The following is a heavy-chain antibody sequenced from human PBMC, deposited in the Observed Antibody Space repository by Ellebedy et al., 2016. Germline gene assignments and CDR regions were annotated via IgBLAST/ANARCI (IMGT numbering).Heavy chain of an antibody. V-gene: IGHV4-61*05. CDR1: GGSISSSSYY. CDR3: ARYITMIKFDP. J-gene: IGHJ5*02. Sequence: SETLSLTCTVSGGSISSSSYYWSWIRQPPGKGLEWIGYIYYSGSTNYNPSLKSRVTISVDTSKNQFSLKLSSVTAADTAVYYCARYITMIKFDPWGQGTLVTVSS. D-gene: IGHD3-22*01. CDR2: IYYSGST.